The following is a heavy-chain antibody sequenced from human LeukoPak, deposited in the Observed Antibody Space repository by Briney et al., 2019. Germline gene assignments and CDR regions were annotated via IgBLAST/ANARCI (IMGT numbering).Heavy chain of an antibody. CDR3: ARDLKLSSGWYDAFDI. D-gene: IGHD6-19*01. CDR2: ISSSSSSI. Sequence: QPGESLRLSCETSGFTFSSYSMNWVRQAPGKGLEWVSYISSSSSSIYYADSVRGRFTISRDNAKNSLYLQMYSLRAEDTAVYYCARDLKLSSGWYDAFDIWGQGTMVTVSS. V-gene: IGHV3-48*04. CDR1: GFTFSSYS. J-gene: IGHJ3*02.